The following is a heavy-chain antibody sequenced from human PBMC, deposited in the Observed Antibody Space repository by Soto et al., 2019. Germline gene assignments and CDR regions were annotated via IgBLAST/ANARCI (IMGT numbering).Heavy chain of an antibody. Sequence: SETLSLTCTVSGGSISSYYWSWIRQPPGKGLEWIGYIYYSGSTNYNPSLKSRVTISVDTAKNQFSLKLSSVTAADTAVYYCARVVLDYIWGSLFLSHFDYWGQGTLVTVSS. CDR2: IYYSGST. CDR3: ARVVLDYIWGSLFLSHFDY. CDR1: GGSISSYY. V-gene: IGHV4-59*01. D-gene: IGHD3-16*01. J-gene: IGHJ4*02.